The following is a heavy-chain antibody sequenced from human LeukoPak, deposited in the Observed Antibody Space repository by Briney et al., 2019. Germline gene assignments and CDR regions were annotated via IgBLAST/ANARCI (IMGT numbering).Heavy chain of an antibody. CDR1: GFTVSNNY. CDR3: ARDGDGYNFGSDY. Sequence: GGSLRLSCAASGFTVSNNYMSWVRQAPGKGLEWVSILYTGGTTYYADSVKGRFTISSDNSKNTLYLEMNSLRAEDTAVYYCARDGDGYNFGSDYWGQGTLVTVSS. V-gene: IGHV3-66*01. J-gene: IGHJ4*02. CDR2: LYTGGTT. D-gene: IGHD5-24*01.